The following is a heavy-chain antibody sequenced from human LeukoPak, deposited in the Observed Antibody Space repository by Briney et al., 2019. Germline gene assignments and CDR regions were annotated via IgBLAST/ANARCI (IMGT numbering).Heavy chain of an antibody. D-gene: IGHD5-12*01. J-gene: IGHJ4*02. Sequence: GESLKISCEGSGYSFTTYWISWVRQMPGKGLEWMGRIDPSGSYTNYSPSFQGHVTISADKSINTAYLQWSSLKASDTAMYYCARHSGGYDLGYWGQGTLVTVSS. CDR1: GYSFTTYW. CDR2: IDPSGSYT. CDR3: ARHSGGYDLGY. V-gene: IGHV5-10-1*01.